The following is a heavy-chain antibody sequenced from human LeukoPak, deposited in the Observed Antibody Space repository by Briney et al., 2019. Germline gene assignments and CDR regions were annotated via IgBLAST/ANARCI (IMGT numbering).Heavy chain of an antibody. CDR3: AKAPLGRCTGVICYYFDY. CDR1: GFTFNNYA. D-gene: IGHD2-15*01. CDR2: ISGRDAGT. Sequence: GGSLRLSCAASGFTFNNYAMSWGRQAQGKGLEWVSAISGRDAGTYYADSVKGRFTISRDNSKNTLYLQMNSLRAEDAAVYYCAKAPLGRCTGVICYYFDYWGQGTLVTVSS. V-gene: IGHV3-23*01. J-gene: IGHJ4*02.